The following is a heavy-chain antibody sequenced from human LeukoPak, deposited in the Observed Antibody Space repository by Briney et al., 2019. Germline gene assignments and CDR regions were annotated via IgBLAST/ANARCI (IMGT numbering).Heavy chain of an antibody. CDR2: ISYDGSNK. CDR1: GFTFSSYA. D-gene: IGHD3-10*01. Sequence: PGRSLRLSCAASGFTFSSYAMHWVRQAPGKGLEWVAVISYDGSNKYYADSVKGRFTISRDNSKNTLYLQMNSLRAEDTAVYYCARDGLGPQHWGQGTLVTVSS. CDR3: ARDGLGPQH. J-gene: IGHJ1*01. V-gene: IGHV3-30-3*01.